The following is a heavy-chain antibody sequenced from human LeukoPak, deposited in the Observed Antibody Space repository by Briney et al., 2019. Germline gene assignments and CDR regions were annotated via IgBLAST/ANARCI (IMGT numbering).Heavy chain of an antibody. D-gene: IGHD5-12*01. J-gene: IGHJ4*02. CDR1: GYTFTGYY. Sequence: ASVKVSCKASGYTFTGYYMHWVRQAPGQGLEWMGWINPNSGGTNYAQKFQGRVTMTRDTSISTAYMELSRLRSDDTAVYYCARVPPPVGYDCEPLDYWGQGTLVTVSS. CDR3: ARVPPPVGYDCEPLDY. V-gene: IGHV1-2*02. CDR2: INPNSGGT.